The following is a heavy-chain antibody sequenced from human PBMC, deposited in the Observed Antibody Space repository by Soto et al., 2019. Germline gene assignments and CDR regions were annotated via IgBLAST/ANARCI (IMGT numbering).Heavy chain of an antibody. CDR1: GFTFSSYG. V-gene: IGHV3-33*06. CDR2: IWYDGSNK. D-gene: IGHD2-8*01. J-gene: IGHJ6*02. CDR3: AEARMASHATGMDF. Sequence: QVQLVESGGGVVQPGRSLRLSCAASGFTFSSYGMHWVRQAPGKGLEWVAVIWYDGSNKYYADSVKGRFTISGDNSKNTLYLQINSLRAEETAVYYCAEARMASHATGMDFWGQGTTVTVSS.